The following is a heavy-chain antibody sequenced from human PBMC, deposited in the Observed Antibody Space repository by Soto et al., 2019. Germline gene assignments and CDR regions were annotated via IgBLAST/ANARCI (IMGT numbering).Heavy chain of an antibody. D-gene: IGHD2-2*01. CDR2: IYPGDSDT. CDR3: ARQGDIVLVPAATYYYYGMDV. Sequence: GESLKISCKGSGYSITSYWIGWVRQMPGKGLEWRGIIYPGDSDTRYSPSFQGQVTISADKSISTAYLQWSSLKASDTAMYYCARQGDIVLVPAATYYYYGMDVWGQGTTVTVSS. J-gene: IGHJ6*02. V-gene: IGHV5-51*01. CDR1: GYSITSYW.